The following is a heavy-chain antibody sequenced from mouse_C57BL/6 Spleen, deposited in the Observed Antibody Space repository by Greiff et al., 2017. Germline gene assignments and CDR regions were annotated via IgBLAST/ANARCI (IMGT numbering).Heavy chain of an antibody. D-gene: IGHD3-2*02. J-gene: IGHJ2*01. CDR2: INPNNGGT. CDR1: GYTFTDYN. Sequence: VQLKQSGPELVKPGASVKIPCKASGYTFTDYNMDWVKQSHGKSLEWIGDINPNNGGTIYNQKFKGKATLTVDKSSSTAYMELRSLTSEDTAVYYCARRAQARDFDYWGQGTTLTVSS. CDR3: ARRAQARDFDY. V-gene: IGHV1-18*01.